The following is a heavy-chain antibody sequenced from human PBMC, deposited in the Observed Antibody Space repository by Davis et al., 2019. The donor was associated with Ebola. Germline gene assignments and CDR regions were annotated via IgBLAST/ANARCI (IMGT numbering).Heavy chain of an antibody. J-gene: IGHJ3*02. CDR3: ARDLGVPGGMRNDAFDI. V-gene: IGHV3-33*01. CDR1: GFSVSTYG. CDR2: IWYDGNNK. Sequence: GESLKISCAASGFSVSTYGMHWVRQAPGKGLEWVAVIWYDGNNKYYGDSVKGRLTVSRDNSKNTLYLQMNSLRAEDTAVYYCARDLGVPGGMRNDAFDIWGQGTMVTVSS. D-gene: IGHD2-15*01.